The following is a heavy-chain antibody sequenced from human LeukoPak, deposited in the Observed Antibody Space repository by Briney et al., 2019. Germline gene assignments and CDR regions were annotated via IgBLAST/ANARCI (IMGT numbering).Heavy chain of an antibody. Sequence: PSETLSLTCTVSGGSISSSSYYWGWIRQPPGKGLEWIGSIYYSGSTYYNPSLKSRVTISVDTSKNQFSLKLSSVTAADTAVYYCARTTVVTPAIDCWGQGTLVTVSS. CDR1: GGSISSSSYY. V-gene: IGHV4-39*01. CDR2: IYYSGST. J-gene: IGHJ4*02. CDR3: ARTTVVTPAIDC. D-gene: IGHD4-17*01.